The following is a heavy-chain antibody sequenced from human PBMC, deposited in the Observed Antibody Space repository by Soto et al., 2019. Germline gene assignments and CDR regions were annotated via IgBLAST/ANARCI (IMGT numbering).Heavy chain of an antibody. CDR2: ISGSGGST. J-gene: IGHJ5*02. D-gene: IGHD2-2*01. CDR1: GFTFSSYA. CDR3: AKGFRGGRPAAMLNWFDP. V-gene: IGHV3-23*01. Sequence: VQLLESGGGLVQPGGSLRLSCAASGFTFSSYAMSWVRQAPGKGLEWVSAISGSGGSTYYADSVKGRFTISRDNSKNTLYLQMNSRRAEDTAVYYCAKGFRGGRPAAMLNWFDPWGQGTLVTVSS.